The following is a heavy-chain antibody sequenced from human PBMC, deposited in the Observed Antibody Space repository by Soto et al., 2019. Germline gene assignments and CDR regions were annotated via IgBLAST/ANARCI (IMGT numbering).Heavy chain of an antibody. J-gene: IGHJ4*02. V-gene: IGHV3-23*01. Sequence: EVQLLESGGGLVQPGGSLRLSCAASGFTFSSYAMSWVRQAPGKGLEWVSAISGSGGRTYYADSVKGRFTISRDNSKNTLYLQMNSLRAEDTAVYYCAALIVVVMSPDYWGPGTLVTVSS. CDR2: ISGSGGRT. D-gene: IGHD3-22*01. CDR3: AALIVVVMSPDY. CDR1: GFTFSSYA.